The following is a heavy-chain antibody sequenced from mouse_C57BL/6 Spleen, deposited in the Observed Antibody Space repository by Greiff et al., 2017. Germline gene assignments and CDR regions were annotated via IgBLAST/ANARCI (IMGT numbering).Heavy chain of an antibody. V-gene: IGHV5-6*01. J-gene: IGHJ4*01. D-gene: IGHD3-2*02. CDR2: ISSGGSYT. CDR3: ARQEAQALYAMDY. CDR1: GFTFSSYG. Sequence: EVHLVESGGDLVKPGGSLKLSCAASGFTFSSYGMSWVRQTPDKRLEWVATISSGGSYTYYPDSVKGRFTISRDNAKNTLYLQMSSLKSEDTAMYYCARQEAQALYAMDYWGQGTSVTVSS.